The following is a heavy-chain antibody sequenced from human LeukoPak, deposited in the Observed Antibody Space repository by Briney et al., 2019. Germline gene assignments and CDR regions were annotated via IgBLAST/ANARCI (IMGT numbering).Heavy chain of an antibody. V-gene: IGHV4-30-2*01. CDR1: GGSISGSSYY. D-gene: IGHD7-27*01. CDR3: ARAVTGEWYFDL. Sequence: SETLSLTCTVSGGSISGSSYYWSWIRQPPGRGLEWIGYIYHSGSTYYKPSLKSRVTISVDRSNNQFSLKLSSVTAADTAVYYCARAVTGEWYFDLWGRGTLVTVSS. J-gene: IGHJ2*01. CDR2: IYHSGST.